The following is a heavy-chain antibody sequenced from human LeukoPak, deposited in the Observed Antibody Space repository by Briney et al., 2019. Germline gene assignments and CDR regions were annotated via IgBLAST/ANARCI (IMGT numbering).Heavy chain of an antibody. CDR1: GYTFTSYA. CDR2: IIPIFGTA. D-gene: IGHD3-3*01. J-gene: IGHJ4*02. Sequence: ASVKVSCTASGYTFTSYAMNWVRQAPGQGLEWMGGIIPIFGTANYAQKFQGRVTITADESTSTAYMELSSLRSEDTAVYYCARGSREWLYVSFDYWGQGTLVTVSS. CDR3: ARGSREWLYVSFDY. V-gene: IGHV1-69*13.